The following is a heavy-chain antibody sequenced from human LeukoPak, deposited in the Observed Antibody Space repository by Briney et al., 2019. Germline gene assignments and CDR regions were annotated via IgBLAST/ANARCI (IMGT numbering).Heavy chain of an antibody. Sequence: ASVKVSCKASGYTFTSYYMHWVRQAPGQGLEWMGIINPSGGSTSYAQKFQGRVTMTTDTSTSTAYMELRSLRSDDTAVYYCARSLSPYYYYYMDVWGKGTTVTVSS. CDR1: GYTFTSYY. CDR3: ARSLSPYYYYYMDV. V-gene: IGHV1-46*01. J-gene: IGHJ6*03. CDR2: INPSGGST.